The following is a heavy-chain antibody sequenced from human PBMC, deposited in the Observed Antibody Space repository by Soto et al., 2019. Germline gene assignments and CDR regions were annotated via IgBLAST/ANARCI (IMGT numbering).Heavy chain of an antibody. D-gene: IGHD4-17*01. Sequence: QITLKESGPTLVKPTQTLTLTCTFSGFSLSTSGVGVGWIRQPPGKALERLALIYWDDDKRYSPSLKSRLTITNDTSRHPVVLTMTTIAPVDTATYYCAHRPPPSVTTSAEYFQHLGQGTLVTVAS. V-gene: IGHV2-5*02. CDR1: GFSLSTSGVG. CDR3: AHRPPPSVTTSAEYFQH. CDR2: IYWDDDK. J-gene: IGHJ1*01.